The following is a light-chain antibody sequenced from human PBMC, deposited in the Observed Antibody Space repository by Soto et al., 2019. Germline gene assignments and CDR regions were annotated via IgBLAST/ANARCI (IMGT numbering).Light chain of an antibody. CDR2: DDD. J-gene: IGLJ2*01. CDR1: SSNIGGNS. CDR3: SSYTSSSTPLV. Sequence: QSVMTQPPSVSAAPGQRVTISCSGSSSNIGGNSVSWYQQLPGTAPKLLIYDDDKRPSGIPDRFSGSKSGTSATLGITGFQTGDEADYYCSSYTSSSTPLVFGGGTKVTVL. V-gene: IGLV1-51*01.